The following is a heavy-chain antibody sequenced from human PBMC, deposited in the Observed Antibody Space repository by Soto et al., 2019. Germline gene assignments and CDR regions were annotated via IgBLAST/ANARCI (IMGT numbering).Heavy chain of an antibody. D-gene: IGHD6-6*01. Sequence: GASVKVSCKASGYTFTGYYMHWVRQAPGQGLERSYAQNVQDRITMTTDTSTSTAYMELRSLRSDDTAVYYCARGSSTPASGDYWGQGTLVTVSS. V-gene: IGHV1-18*04. J-gene: IGHJ4*02. CDR1: GYTFTGYY. CDR3: ARGSSTPASGDY.